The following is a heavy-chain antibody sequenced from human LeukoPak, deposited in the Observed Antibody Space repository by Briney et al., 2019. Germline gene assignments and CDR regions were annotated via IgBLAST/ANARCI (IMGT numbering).Heavy chain of an antibody. CDR3: ARRMYGDSQWPLRFGDAFDI. V-gene: IGHV1-2*02. Sequence: GASVKVSCKASGYTFTGYYMHWVRQAPGQGLEWMGWINPNSGGTNYAQKFQGRVTMTRDTSISTAYMELSRLRSDDTAVYYCARRMYGDSQWPLRFGDAFDIWGQGTMVTVSS. CDR2: INPNSGGT. J-gene: IGHJ3*02. D-gene: IGHD4-17*01. CDR1: GYTFTGYY.